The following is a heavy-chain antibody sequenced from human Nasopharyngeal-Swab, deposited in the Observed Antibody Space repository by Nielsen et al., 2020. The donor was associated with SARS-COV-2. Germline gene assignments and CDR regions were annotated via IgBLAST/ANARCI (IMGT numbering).Heavy chain of an antibody. D-gene: IGHD6-13*01. J-gene: IGHJ4*02. Sequence: WVRHAPGQGLEWMGIINPSGGSTSYAQKFQGRVTMTRDTSTSTVYMELSSLRSEDTAVYYCARDYSSHRAFDYWGQGTLVTVSS. CDR3: ARDYSSHRAFDY. CDR2: INPSGGST. V-gene: IGHV1-46*01.